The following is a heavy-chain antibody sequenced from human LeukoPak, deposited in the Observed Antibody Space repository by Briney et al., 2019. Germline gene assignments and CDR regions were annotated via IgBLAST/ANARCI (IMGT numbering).Heavy chain of an antibody. D-gene: IGHD4-17*01. CDR3: ASPALDYGDYRNFDY. V-gene: IGHV4-39*01. CDR1: GGSISSSSYY. CDR2: IYYSGST. Sequence: PSETLSLTCTVSGGSISSSSYYWGWIRQPPGKGLEWIGSIYYSGSTYYNPSLKSRVTISVDTSKNQFSLELSSVTAADTAVYYCASPALDYGDYRNFDYWGQGTLVTVSS. J-gene: IGHJ4*02.